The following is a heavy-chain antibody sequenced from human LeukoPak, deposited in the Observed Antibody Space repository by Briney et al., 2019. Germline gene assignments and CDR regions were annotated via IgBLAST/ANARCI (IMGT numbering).Heavy chain of an antibody. CDR1: GYTXATYA. Sequence: GASVKVSCKASGYTXATYAMHWVRQAPGQRLEWMGWSNAGNGNTKYSQEFQGRVTITRDTSASTAYMELSSLRSEDMAVYYCVREAPFGAFDIWGQGTMVTVSS. D-gene: IGHD2/OR15-2a*01. CDR2: SNAGNGNT. CDR3: VREAPFGAFDI. J-gene: IGHJ3*02. V-gene: IGHV1-3*02.